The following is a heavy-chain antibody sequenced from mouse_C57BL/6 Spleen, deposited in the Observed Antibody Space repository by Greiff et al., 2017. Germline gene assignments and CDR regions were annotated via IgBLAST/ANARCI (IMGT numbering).Heavy chain of an antibody. CDR2: IHPSDSDT. J-gene: IGHJ3*01. CDR3: AISDGNYVRFAY. Sequence: QVQLKQPGAELVKPGASVKVSCKASGYTFTSYWMHWVKQRPGQGLEWIGRIHPSDSDTNYNQKFKGKAALTVDKSSSTAYMQLSSLTSEDSAVYYCAISDGNYVRFAYWGQGTLVTVSA. D-gene: IGHD2-1*01. CDR1: GYTFTSYW. V-gene: IGHV1-74*01.